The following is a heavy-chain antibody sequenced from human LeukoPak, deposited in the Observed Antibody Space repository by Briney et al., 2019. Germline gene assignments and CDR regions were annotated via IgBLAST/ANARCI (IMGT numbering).Heavy chain of an antibody. CDR1: GFTFSSYA. CDR2: IVGSGSTT. D-gene: IGHD3-10*01. V-gene: IGHV3-23*01. Sequence: GGSLRLSCAASGFTFSSYAMSWVRQAPGKGLEWISAIVGSGSTTHYADSVKGRFNISRDNSKNTLYLQMNSLRADDTALYYCAREGSSHDAFDIWGQGTVVTVSS. J-gene: IGHJ3*02. CDR3: AREGSSHDAFDI.